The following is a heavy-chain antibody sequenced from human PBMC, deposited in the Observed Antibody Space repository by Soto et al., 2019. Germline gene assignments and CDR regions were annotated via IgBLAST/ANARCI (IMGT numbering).Heavy chain of an antibody. CDR2: IIPIFGTA. CDR3: ARELNGDYVHGPYYYYYGMDV. CDR1: GGTFSSYA. D-gene: IGHD4-17*01. Sequence: QVQLVQSGAEVKKPGSSVKVSCKASGGTFSSYAISWVRQAPGQGLEWMGGIIPIFGTANYAQKFQGRVTITADESTSTAYMELSSLRPEDTAVYYCARELNGDYVHGPYYYYYGMDVWGQGTTVTVSS. J-gene: IGHJ6*02. V-gene: IGHV1-69*01.